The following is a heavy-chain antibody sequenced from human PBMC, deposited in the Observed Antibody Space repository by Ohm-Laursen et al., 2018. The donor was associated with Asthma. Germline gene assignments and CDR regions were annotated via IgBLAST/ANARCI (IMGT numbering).Heavy chain of an antibody. CDR2: ISKYGSNK. CDR1: GFTFSSNA. J-gene: IGHJ4*02. Sequence: SLRLSCTASGFTFSSNAMHWVRQAPGKGLEWVAVISKYGSNKYYAESVKGRFTISRDNSMNTLYVQMNSLRAEDTAVYYCARDHYYSSGTYFDYWGPGPLVTVSS. D-gene: IGHD3-10*01. V-gene: IGHV3-30-3*01. CDR3: ARDHYYSSGTYFDY.